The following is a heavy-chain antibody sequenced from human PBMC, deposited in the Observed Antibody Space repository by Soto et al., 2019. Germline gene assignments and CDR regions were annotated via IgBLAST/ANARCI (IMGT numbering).Heavy chain of an antibody. D-gene: IGHD3-9*01. J-gene: IGHJ4*02. CDR1: GFTFSSYG. CDR3: AKDPSDILTGFNNLYFDY. Sequence: GGSLRLSCAASGFTFSSYGMHWVRQAPGKGLEWVAVISYDGSNKYYADSVKGRFTISRDNSKNTLYLQMNSLRAEDTAVYYCAKDPSDILTGFNNLYFDYWGQGTLVTVSS. V-gene: IGHV3-30*18. CDR2: ISYDGSNK.